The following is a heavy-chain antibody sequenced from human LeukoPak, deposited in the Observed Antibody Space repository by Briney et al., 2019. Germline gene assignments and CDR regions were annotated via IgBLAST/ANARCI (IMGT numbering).Heavy chain of an antibody. Sequence: SETLSLTCTVSGGSISSSSYYWGWIRQPPGKGLEWIGSIYYSGSTYYSPSLKSRVTISVDTSKNQFSLKLSSVTAADTAVYYCARETYCGGDCYSWAGTYYYYMDVWGKGTTVTVSS. V-gene: IGHV4-39*07. J-gene: IGHJ6*03. CDR2: IYYSGST. D-gene: IGHD2-21*02. CDR1: GGSISSSSYY. CDR3: ARETYCGGDCYSWAGTYYYYMDV.